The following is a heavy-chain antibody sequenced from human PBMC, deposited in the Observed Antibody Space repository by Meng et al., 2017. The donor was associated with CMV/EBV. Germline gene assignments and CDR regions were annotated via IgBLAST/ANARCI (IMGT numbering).Heavy chain of an antibody. V-gene: IGHV3-7*01. CDR2: INQDGTKI. CDR1: GFTFSRYW. J-gene: IGHJ4*02. D-gene: IGHD5-18*01. CDR3: ARIGYTSSSLDY. Sequence: GESLKISCAASGFTFSRYWMTWVRKAPGKGLEWVVNINQDGTKIYYVDSVKGRFTVSRDNARNSAYLQLNSLTVEDTAVYYCARIGYTSSSLDYWGRGALVTVSS.